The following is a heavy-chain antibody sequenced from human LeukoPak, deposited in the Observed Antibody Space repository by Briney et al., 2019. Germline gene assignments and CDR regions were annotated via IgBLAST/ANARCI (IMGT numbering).Heavy chain of an antibody. CDR3: AKGWYSGYDYDY. V-gene: IGHV3-23*01. D-gene: IGHD5-12*01. J-gene: IGHJ4*02. Sequence: GGSLRLSCAASGFTFSTYAMSWVRQAPGKGLEWVSGIIGSGGSTDYADSVKGRFTISRDNSKNTLYLQMNSLRAEDTAVYYCAKGWYSGYDYDYWGQGTLVTVSS. CDR2: IIGSGGST. CDR1: GFTFSTYA.